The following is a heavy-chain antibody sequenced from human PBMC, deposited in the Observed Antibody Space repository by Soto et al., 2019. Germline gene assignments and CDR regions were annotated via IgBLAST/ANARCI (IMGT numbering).Heavy chain of an antibody. CDR2: TYYRSKWYN. CDR1: GDSVSSNSAA. V-gene: IGHV6-1*01. CDR3: ARDLVVPAAIVYYGMDV. D-gene: IGHD2-2*01. J-gene: IGHJ6*02. Sequence: SQTLSLTCAISGDSVSSNSAAWNWIRQSPSRGLEWLGRTYYRSKWYNDYAVSVKSRITINPDTSKNQFSLQLNSVTPEDTAVYYCARDLVVPAAIVYYGMDVWGQGTTVTVSS.